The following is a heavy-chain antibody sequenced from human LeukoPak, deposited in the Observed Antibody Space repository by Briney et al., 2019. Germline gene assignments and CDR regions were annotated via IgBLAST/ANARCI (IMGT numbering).Heavy chain of an antibody. V-gene: IGHV4-34*01. CDR3: ARAVQGIAAQSLDY. CDR1: GGSFSGYY. J-gene: IGHJ4*02. Sequence: PSETLSLTCAVYGGSFSGYYWNWIPQPPGKGLEWFGEINHSGSTNYNPSLKSRVTISVDTPKNQFSLKLSSVTAADTAVYYCARAVQGIAAQSLDYWGQGTLVTVSS. CDR2: INHSGST. D-gene: IGHD6-13*01.